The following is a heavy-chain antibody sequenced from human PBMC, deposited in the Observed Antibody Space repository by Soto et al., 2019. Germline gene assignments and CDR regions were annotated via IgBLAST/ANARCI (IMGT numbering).Heavy chain of an antibody. V-gene: IGHV4-61*08. Sequence: SETLSLSCAVSGASIKTGGYYWTWIRQPPAKGLEWIGYIYFSGSTNYNPSLKSRVTISVDTSKNQFSLKLSSVTAADTAVYYCAALSGSYYNQDYWGQGTLVTVSS. CDR2: IYFSGST. CDR3: AALSGSYYNQDY. D-gene: IGHD1-26*01. J-gene: IGHJ4*02. CDR1: GASIKTGGYY.